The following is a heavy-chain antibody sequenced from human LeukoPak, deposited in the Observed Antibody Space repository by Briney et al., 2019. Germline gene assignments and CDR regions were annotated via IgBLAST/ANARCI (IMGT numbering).Heavy chain of an antibody. V-gene: IGHV3-21*01. CDR2: ISSSRSNI. CDR1: GFTFSSYS. D-gene: IGHD3-10*01. Sequence: PGGSLRLSCAASGFTFSSYSMNWVRQAPGKGLEWVSSISSSRSNIYYADSVKGRFTISRDNAKNSLYLQMNSLRAEDTAVYYCGRDSVPAGSYSYYYYGMDVWGKGTTVTVSS. CDR3: GRDSVPAGSYSYYYYGMDV. J-gene: IGHJ6*04.